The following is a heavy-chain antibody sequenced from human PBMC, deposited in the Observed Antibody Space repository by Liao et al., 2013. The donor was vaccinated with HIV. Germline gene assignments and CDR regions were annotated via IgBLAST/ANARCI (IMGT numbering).Heavy chain of an antibody. D-gene: IGHD5-12*01. CDR1: GGSISSGSYY. J-gene: IGHJ4*02. CDR3: ARGRTVATTPLAY. Sequence: QVQLQESGPGLVKPSQTLSLTCTVSGGSISSGSYYWSWIRQPAGKGLEWIGRIYTSGSTNYNPSLKSRVTISVDTSKNQFSLKLSSVTAADTAVYYCARGRTVATTPLAYWGQGTLVTVSS. V-gene: IGHV4-61*02. CDR2: IYTSGST.